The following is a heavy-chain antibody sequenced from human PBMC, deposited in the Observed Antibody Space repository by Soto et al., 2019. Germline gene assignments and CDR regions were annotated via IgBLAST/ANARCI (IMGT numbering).Heavy chain of an antibody. V-gene: IGHV1-18*01. CDR2: INTYNGNT. Sequence: QVQLVQSGAEVKNPGASVKVSCKASGYTFTRYGIGWARQAPGQGLEWMGWINTYNGNTNYAQNVHGRVTLTTDKSPSTAYMALRSLRANATAIYYCAMVDVYVTPSPQDVWGQGTTVIVSS. J-gene: IGHJ6*02. D-gene: IGHD3-16*01. CDR3: AMVDVYVTPSPQDV. CDR1: GYTFTRYG.